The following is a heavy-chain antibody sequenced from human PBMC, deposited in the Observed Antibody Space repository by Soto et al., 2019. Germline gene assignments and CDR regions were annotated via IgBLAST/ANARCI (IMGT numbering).Heavy chain of an antibody. V-gene: IGHV4-59*01. D-gene: IGHD2-15*01. CDR1: GGSISSYY. J-gene: IGHJ6*02. Sequence: PSETLSLTCTVSGGSISSYYWSWIRQPPGKGLEWIGYIYYSGSTNYNPSLKSRVTISVDTSKNQFSLKLSSVTAADTAVYYCARGGDVVYCSGGSCYYYYGMDVWGQGTTVTVSS. CDR2: IYYSGST. CDR3: ARGGDVVYCSGGSCYYYYGMDV.